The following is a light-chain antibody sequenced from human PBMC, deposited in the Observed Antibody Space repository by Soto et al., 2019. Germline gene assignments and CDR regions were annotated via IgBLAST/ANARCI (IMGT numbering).Light chain of an antibody. J-gene: IGKJ5*01. V-gene: IGKV3D-15*01. Sequence: EIVLTQSPCTVYSPPGETATPSCSDSQSVSSSYLAWYQQKPGQAPRLLIYGASTRAPGIPARFSGSGSGTEFTLTISSLQSEDFAVYYCQQYNNWPPTTFGQGPRLEIK. CDR2: GAS. CDR3: QQYNNWPPTT. CDR1: QSVSSSY.